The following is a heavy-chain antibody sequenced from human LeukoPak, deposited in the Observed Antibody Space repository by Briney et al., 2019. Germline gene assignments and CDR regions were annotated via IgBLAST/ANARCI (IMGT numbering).Heavy chain of an antibody. V-gene: IGHV1-69*04. Sequence: ASVKVSCKASGGTFSTYYAISWVRQAPGQGLEWMGRIIPIVGTANYAQKFQGRVTMTADKSTGTVYMELSSLRSDDTAVYYCARDFGVTMVRGVIPFDYWGQGTLVTVSS. J-gene: IGHJ4*02. CDR1: GGTFSTYYA. D-gene: IGHD3-10*01. CDR2: IIPIVGTA. CDR3: ARDFGVTMVRGVIPFDY.